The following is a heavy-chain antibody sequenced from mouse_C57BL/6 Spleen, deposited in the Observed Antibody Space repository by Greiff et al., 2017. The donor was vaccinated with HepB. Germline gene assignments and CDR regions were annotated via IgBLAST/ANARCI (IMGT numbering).Heavy chain of an antibody. D-gene: IGHD2-4*01. V-gene: IGHV1-82*01. J-gene: IGHJ3*01. Sequence: VQLQESGPELVKPGASVKISCKASGYAFSSSWMNWVKQRPGKGLEWIGRIYPGDGDTNYNGKFKGKATLTADKSSSTAYMQLSSLTSEDSAVYFCAREDYDAAWFAYWGQGTLVTVSA. CDR3: AREDYDAAWFAY. CDR2: IYPGDGDT. CDR1: GYAFSSSW.